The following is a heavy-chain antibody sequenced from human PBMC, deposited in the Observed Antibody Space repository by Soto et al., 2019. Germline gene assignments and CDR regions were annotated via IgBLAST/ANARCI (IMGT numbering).Heavy chain of an antibody. Sequence: SVKVSCKASGGTFSSYSISWVRQAPGQGLEWMGGIIPIFGTANYAQKFQGRVTITADESTSTAYMELSSLRSEDTAVYYCARDSGGATGPPDYWGQGTLVTVSS. CDR3: ARDSGGATGPPDY. D-gene: IGHD1-26*01. J-gene: IGHJ4*02. CDR2: IIPIFGTA. V-gene: IGHV1-69*13. CDR1: GGTFSSYS.